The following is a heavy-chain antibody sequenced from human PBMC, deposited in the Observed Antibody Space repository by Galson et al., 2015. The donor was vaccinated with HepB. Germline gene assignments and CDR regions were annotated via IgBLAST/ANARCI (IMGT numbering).Heavy chain of an antibody. CDR1: GFTFSDYY. J-gene: IGHJ4*02. Sequence: SLRLSCAASGFTFSDYYMSWIRQAPGKGLEWVSYISSSGSTIYYADSVKGRFTISRDNAKNSLYLQMNSLRAEDTAVYYCATPPVGIAVAGDYWGQGTLSPSPQ. D-gene: IGHD6-19*01. CDR3: ATPPVGIAVAGDY. CDR2: ISSSGSTI. V-gene: IGHV3-11*01.